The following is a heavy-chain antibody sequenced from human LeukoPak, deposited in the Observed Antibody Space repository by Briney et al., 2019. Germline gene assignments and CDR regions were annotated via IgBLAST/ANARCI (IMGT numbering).Heavy chain of an antibody. J-gene: IGHJ4*02. D-gene: IGHD3-3*01. V-gene: IGHV4-61*02. CDR1: GGSISSGSYY. Sequence: SETLSLTCTVSGGSISSGSYYWSWIRQPAGKGLEWIGRIYSSGSTNFNPSLKSRVTISVDTSKNQFSLKLSSVTAADTAVYYCAREGGYYDFWSGLDRNRQFDYWGQGTLVTVSS. CDR2: IYSSGST. CDR3: AREGGYYDFWSGLDRNRQFDY.